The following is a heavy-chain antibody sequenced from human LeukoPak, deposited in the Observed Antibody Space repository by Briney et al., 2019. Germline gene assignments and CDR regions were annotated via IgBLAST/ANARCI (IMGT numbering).Heavy chain of an antibody. CDR1: GFTFSSYA. J-gene: IGHJ4*02. Sequence: PGGSLRLSCAASGFTFSSYAMHWVRQAPGKGLEWVAVISYDGSNKYYADSVKGRFTISRDNAKNSLYLQMNSLRDEDTAVYYCARGRGYYYDYWGQGTLVTVSS. CDR3: ARGRGYYYDY. CDR2: ISYDGSNK. V-gene: IGHV3-30*04. D-gene: IGHD3-10*01.